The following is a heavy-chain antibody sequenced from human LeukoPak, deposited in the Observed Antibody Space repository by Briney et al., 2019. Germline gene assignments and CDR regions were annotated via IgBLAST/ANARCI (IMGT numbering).Heavy chain of an antibody. CDR3: ARDKEYSSSLFDLEDAFDI. Sequence: PGGSLRLSCAASGFTFSSYAMHWVRQAPGKGLEWVAVISYDGSNKYYADSVKGRFTISRDNSKNTLYLQMNSLRAEDTAVYYCARDKEYSSSLFDLEDAFDIWGQGTMVTVSS. J-gene: IGHJ3*02. D-gene: IGHD6-6*01. V-gene: IGHV3-30-3*01. CDR1: GFTFSSYA. CDR2: ISYDGSNK.